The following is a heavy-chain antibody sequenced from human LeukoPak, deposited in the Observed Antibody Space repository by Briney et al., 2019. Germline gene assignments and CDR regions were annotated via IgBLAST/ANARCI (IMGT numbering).Heavy chain of an antibody. V-gene: IGHV3-48*03. Sequence: PGGSLRLSCAASGFTFSNYDMIWVRQAPGKGLEWVLYISTSGGSTNYADSVKGRFTISRDNAKNSLYLQMNSLRAEDTALYYCARRTYVDYWGQGTLVTVSS. CDR2: ISTSGGST. D-gene: IGHD3-16*01. CDR1: GFTFSNYD. J-gene: IGHJ4*02. CDR3: ARRTYVDY.